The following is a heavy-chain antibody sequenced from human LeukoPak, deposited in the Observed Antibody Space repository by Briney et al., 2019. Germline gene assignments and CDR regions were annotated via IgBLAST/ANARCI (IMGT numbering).Heavy chain of an antibody. Sequence: SETLSLTCAVYGGSFSGYYWSWIRQPPGKRLEWIGEINHSGSTNYNPSLKSRVTISVDTSKNQFSLKLSSVTAADTAVYYCAREPPYSSNIYYYGMDVWGQGTTVTVSS. CDR3: AREPPYSSNIYYYGMDV. CDR1: GGSFSGYY. CDR2: INHSGST. J-gene: IGHJ6*02. D-gene: IGHD6-13*01. V-gene: IGHV4-34*01.